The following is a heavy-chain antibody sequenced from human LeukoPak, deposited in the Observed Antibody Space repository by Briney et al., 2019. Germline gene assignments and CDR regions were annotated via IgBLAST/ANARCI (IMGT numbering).Heavy chain of an antibody. D-gene: IGHD3-3*01. Sequence: PSETLSLTCTASGYSISSGYYWGWIRQPPGKGLEWIGSIYHSGSTYYNPSLKSRVTISVDTSKNQFSLKLSSVTAADTAVYYCARRTYDFWSGSTSFHYYMDVWGKGTTVTVSS. CDR3: ARRTYDFWSGSTSFHYYMDV. CDR2: IYHSGST. CDR1: GYSISSGYY. V-gene: IGHV4-38-2*02. J-gene: IGHJ6*03.